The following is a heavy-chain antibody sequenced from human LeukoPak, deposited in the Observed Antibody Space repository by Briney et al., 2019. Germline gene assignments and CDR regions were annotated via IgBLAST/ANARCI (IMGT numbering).Heavy chain of an antibody. J-gene: IGHJ5*02. D-gene: IGHD2-21*02. CDR2: INHSGST. CDR1: GGSFSGYY. V-gene: IGHV4-34*01. CDR3: ARKRLRLVTAMYWFDP. Sequence: SETLSLTCAVYGGSFSGYYWSWIRQPPGKGLEWIGEINHSGSTNYNPSLKSRVTISVDTSKNQFSLKLSSVTAADTAVYYCARKRLRLVTAMYWFDPWGQGTLVTVSS.